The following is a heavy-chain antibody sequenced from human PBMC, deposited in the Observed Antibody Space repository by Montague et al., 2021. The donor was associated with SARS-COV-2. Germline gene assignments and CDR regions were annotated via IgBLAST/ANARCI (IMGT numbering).Heavy chain of an antibody. CDR1: GFTFTSYS. V-gene: IGHV3-23*01. Sequence: SLRLSCAASGFTFTSYSMSWVRQAPGKGLEWAAHIVVNGYTTRYADSVKGRFTISSDNSKNTLALQMDSLRAEDTALYYCAKSGAVGNYFDYWGQGILVTVSS. D-gene: IGHD6-19*01. J-gene: IGHJ4*02. CDR3: AKSGAVGNYFDY. CDR2: IVVNGYTT.